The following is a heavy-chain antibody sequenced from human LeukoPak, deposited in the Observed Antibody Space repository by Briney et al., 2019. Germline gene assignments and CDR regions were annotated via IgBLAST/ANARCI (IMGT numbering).Heavy chain of an antibody. CDR2: IKQDGSEK. J-gene: IGHJ6*02. Sequence: GGSLRLSCAASGFTFSSYWMTWVRQAPGKGLEWVAKIKQDGSEKYYVDSVKGRFTISRDNAKNSLYPQMNSLRAEDTAVYYCARVSPVAGTGYYYGMDVWGQGTTVTVSS. CDR1: GFTFSSYW. D-gene: IGHD6-19*01. V-gene: IGHV3-7*02. CDR3: ARVSPVAGTGYYYGMDV.